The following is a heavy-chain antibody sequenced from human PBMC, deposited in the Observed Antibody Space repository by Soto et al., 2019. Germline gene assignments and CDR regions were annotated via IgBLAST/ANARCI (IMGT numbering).Heavy chain of an antibody. J-gene: IGHJ3*01. D-gene: IGHD1-1*01. CDR3: ARYDAFKAFDL. V-gene: IGHV3-21*02. CDR1: GFTFNSYS. Sequence: EVELVESGGGLVKPGGSLRLSCAASGFTFNSYSVNWVRQAPGKGLEWVASISSGSVHIDFADSVKGRFTISRDEVTNSISLQMDSLRVEDTGIYYCARYDAFKAFDLWGQGTMVTVSS. CDR2: ISSGSVHI.